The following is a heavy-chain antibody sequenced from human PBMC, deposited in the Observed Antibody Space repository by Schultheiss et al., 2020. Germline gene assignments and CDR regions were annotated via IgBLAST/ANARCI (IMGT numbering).Heavy chain of an antibody. D-gene: IGHD1-26*01. CDR1: GGSISSGGYY. Sequence: SETLSLTCTVSGGSISSGGYYWSWIRQHPGKGLEWIGYIYYSGSTYYSPSLKSRVTISVDTSKNQFSLKLSSVTAADTAVYYCARYPWDYYGMDVWGQGTTVTVSS. CDR3: ARYPWDYYGMDV. CDR2: IYYSGST. J-gene: IGHJ6*02. V-gene: IGHV4-31*03.